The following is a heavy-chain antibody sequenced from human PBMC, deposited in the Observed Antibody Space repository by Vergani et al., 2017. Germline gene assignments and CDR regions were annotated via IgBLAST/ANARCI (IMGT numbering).Heavy chain of an antibody. CDR1: GFTFSSYS. Sequence: EVQLVESGGGLVKPGGSLRLSCAASGFTFSSYSMNWVRQAPGKGLEWVSSISSSSSYIYYADSVKGRFTISRDNAKNSLYLQMNSLRAEDTAVYYCAKALKMATILNDAFDIWGQGTMVTVSS. CDR3: AKALKMATILNDAFDI. D-gene: IGHD5-24*01. J-gene: IGHJ3*02. V-gene: IGHV3-21*01. CDR2: ISSSSSYI.